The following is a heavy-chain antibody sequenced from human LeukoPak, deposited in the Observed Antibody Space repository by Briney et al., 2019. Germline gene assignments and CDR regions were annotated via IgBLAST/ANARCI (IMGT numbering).Heavy chain of an antibody. CDR3: AQDRYVSSGRDDY. D-gene: IGHD6-19*01. Sequence: GGSLRLSCAASGFTFSSYAMSWVRQAPGKGLEWVSGISGSGGSTYYVDSVKGRFTISGDNSKNTLYLQMTNLRAEDTAVYFCAQDRYVSSGRDDYWGQGTLVTVSS. V-gene: IGHV3-23*01. CDR2: ISGSGGST. J-gene: IGHJ4*02. CDR1: GFTFSSYA.